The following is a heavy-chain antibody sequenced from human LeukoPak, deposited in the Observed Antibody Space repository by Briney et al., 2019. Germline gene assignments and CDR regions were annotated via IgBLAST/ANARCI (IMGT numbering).Heavy chain of an antibody. J-gene: IGHJ4*02. Sequence: GRSLRLSCAASGFTFSSYGMHWVRQAPGKGLEWVAVISYDGSNKYYADSVKGRFTISRDNSKNTLYLQMNSLRAEDTAVYYCARDYSSGWYDFDFDYWGQGTLVTVSS. D-gene: IGHD6-19*01. CDR1: GFTFSSYG. CDR2: ISYDGSNK. V-gene: IGHV3-30*03. CDR3: ARDYSSGWYDFDFDY.